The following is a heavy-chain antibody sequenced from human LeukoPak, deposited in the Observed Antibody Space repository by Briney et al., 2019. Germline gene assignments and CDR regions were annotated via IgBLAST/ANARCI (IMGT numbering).Heavy chain of an antibody. Sequence: ASVKVSCKASGYTFTSYGISWVRQAPGQGLEWMGWISAHNGNTNYAQKLQGRVTMTTDTSTSTAYMELRSLRSDDTAVYYCARDNYGWFGELLYHFDYWGQGTLVTVSS. CDR2: ISAHNGNT. CDR3: ARDNYGWFGELLYHFDY. J-gene: IGHJ4*02. CDR1: GYTFTSYG. D-gene: IGHD3-10*01. V-gene: IGHV1-18*01.